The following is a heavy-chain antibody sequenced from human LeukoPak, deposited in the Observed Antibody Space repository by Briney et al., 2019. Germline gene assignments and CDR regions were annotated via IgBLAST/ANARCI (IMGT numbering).Heavy chain of an antibody. CDR1: GYSFTSYW. D-gene: IGHD1-26*01. CDR2: IYPDDSDT. CDR3: ARPFSGSYYSGGFDI. V-gene: IGHV5-51*03. J-gene: IGHJ3*02. Sequence: GEPLKISCKASGYSFTSYWIAWVRQMPGKGLESMGIIYPDDSDTKYGPSFQGQVTISADKSISTAYLQWSSLKASDTAMYYCARPFSGSYYSGGFDIWGQGTMVTVSS.